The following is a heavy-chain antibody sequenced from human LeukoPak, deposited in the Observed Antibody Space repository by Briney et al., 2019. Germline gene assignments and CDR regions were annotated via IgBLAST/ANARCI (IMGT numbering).Heavy chain of an antibody. CDR3: ARHYDSSGYYRDAFDI. D-gene: IGHD3-22*01. CDR1: GGSISSHY. V-gene: IGHV4-59*08. Sequence: PSETLSLTCTVSGGSISSHYWSWIRQPPGKGLEWIGYIYYSGSTNYNPSLRSRVTISVDTSKNQFSLKLSSVTAADTAVYYCARHYDSSGYYRDAFDIWGQGTAVTVSS. CDR2: IYYSGST. J-gene: IGHJ3*02.